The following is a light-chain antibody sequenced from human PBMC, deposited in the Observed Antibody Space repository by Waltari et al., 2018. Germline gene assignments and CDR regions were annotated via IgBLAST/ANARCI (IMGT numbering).Light chain of an antibody. CDR2: DVS. Sequence: QSALTQPASMSGSPGQSITISCTGTSSDVGGYNYVSWYQNHPGKAPKLMIYDVSKRPSGVSNRFSGSKSGNTASLTISGLQAEDEADYYCSSYTSSSTVVFGGGTKLTVL. CDR3: SSYTSSSTVV. V-gene: IGLV2-14*03. J-gene: IGLJ2*01. CDR1: SSDVGGYNY.